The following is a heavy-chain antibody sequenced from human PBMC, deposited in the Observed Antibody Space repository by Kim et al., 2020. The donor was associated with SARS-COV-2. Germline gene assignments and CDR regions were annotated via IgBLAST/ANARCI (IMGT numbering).Heavy chain of an antibody. V-gene: IGHV4-39*01. CDR3: ARHVGMATIRSPFDY. J-gene: IGHJ4*02. Sequence: PSLKSRVTISVDTSKNQFSLKLSSVTAADTAVYYCARHVGMATIRSPFDYWGQGTLVTVSS. D-gene: IGHD5-12*01.